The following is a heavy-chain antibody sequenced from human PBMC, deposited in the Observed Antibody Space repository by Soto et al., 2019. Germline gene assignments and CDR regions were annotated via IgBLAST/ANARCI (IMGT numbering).Heavy chain of an antibody. Sequence: QVQLQQWGAGLLKPSETLSLTCAVYGGSFSGYYWTWIRQPPGTGLEWIWEINHSGSTNYNPSLKSRVTISVDTTKNQFSLKLTSVTAADTAVYYCARDKITGLFDYLGQGTLVTVSS. J-gene: IGHJ4*02. D-gene: IGHD2-8*02. V-gene: IGHV4-34*01. CDR2: INHSGST. CDR1: GGSFSGYY. CDR3: ARDKITGLFDY.